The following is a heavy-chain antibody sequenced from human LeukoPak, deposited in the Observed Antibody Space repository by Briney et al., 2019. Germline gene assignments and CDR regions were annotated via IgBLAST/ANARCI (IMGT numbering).Heavy chain of an antibody. CDR1: GGSISSGDYY. V-gene: IGHV4-30-4*08. CDR2: IYYGGST. CDR3: ARGVVPAAIAFDY. Sequence: SQTLSLTCTVSGGSISSGDYYWSWIRQPPGKGLEWIGYIYYGGSTYYNPSLKSRVTISVDTSKNQFSLKLSSVTAADTAVYYCARGVVPAAIAFDYWGQGTLVTVSS. J-gene: IGHJ4*02. D-gene: IGHD2-2*01.